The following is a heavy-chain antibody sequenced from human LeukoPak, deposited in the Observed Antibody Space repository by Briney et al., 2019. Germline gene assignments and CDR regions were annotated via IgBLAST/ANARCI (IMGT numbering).Heavy chain of an antibody. Sequence: KPSETLSLTCTASGGSFSSSSYYWGWIRQPPGKGLEWIGSIYYSGTTYYNPSLKSRVTISVDTSKNQFSLKLRSVTAADTAVYYCARHSQYSYGLLYFFDFWGQGTLVTVSS. J-gene: IGHJ4*02. D-gene: IGHD5-18*01. V-gene: IGHV4-39*01. CDR1: GGSFSSSSYY. CDR2: IYYSGTT. CDR3: ARHSQYSYGLLYFFDF.